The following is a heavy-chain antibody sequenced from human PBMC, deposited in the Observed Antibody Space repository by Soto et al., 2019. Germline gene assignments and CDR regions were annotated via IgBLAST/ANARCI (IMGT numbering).Heavy chain of an antibody. CDR3: AKTFLPRYCSSSICYDPADYFDY. J-gene: IGHJ4*02. Sequence: EVQLLESGGGLLQPGGSLRLSCAASGFTFNNYAMSWVRQAPGKGLEWVSSNNNGSDNIYYADSVKGRFTISRDNSKSTLYLQMNSLRAEDTAVYYCAKTFLPRYCSSSICYDPADYFDYWGQGTLVTVSS. CDR2: NNNGSDNI. CDR1: GFTFNNYA. D-gene: IGHD2-2*01. V-gene: IGHV3-23*01.